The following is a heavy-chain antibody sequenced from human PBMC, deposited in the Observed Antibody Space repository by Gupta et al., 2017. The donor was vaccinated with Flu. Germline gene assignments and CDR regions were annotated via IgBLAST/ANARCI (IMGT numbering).Heavy chain of an antibody. CDR2: IWYDGSNK. CDR3: ARDLALRYSYGPPEV. CDR1: GFTFSSYG. Sequence: QVQLVESGGGVVQPGRSLRLSCAASGFTFSSYGMHWVRQAPGKGLEWVAVIWYDGSNKYYADSVKGRFTISRDNSKNTLYLQMNSLRAEDTAVYYCARDLALRYSYGPPEVWGQGTLVTVSS. D-gene: IGHD5-18*01. V-gene: IGHV3-33*01. J-gene: IGHJ4*02.